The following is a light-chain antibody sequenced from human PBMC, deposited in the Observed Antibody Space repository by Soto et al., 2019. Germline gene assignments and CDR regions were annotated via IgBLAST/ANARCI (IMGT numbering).Light chain of an antibody. J-gene: IGKJ4*01. CDR3: QKYNGAPLT. Sequence: DIQMTQSPSCLSASVGDGVTITCRAGQGISNSLAWYQQKPGKVPKLLIYAASTLQSGVPSRFSGSGSGTDFTLTIISLQPEDVATYYCQKYNGAPLTFGGGTKVEIK. CDR1: QGISNS. CDR2: AAS. V-gene: IGKV1-27*01.